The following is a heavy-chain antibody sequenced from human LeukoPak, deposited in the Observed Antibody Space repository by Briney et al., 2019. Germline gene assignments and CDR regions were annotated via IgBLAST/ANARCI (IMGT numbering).Heavy chain of an antibody. Sequence: GGSLRLSCAASGFTFSDYYMSWIRQAPGKGLEWISHISRGGSTIYYADSVKGRFTISRDNAKNSLYLQMDSLRVEDTAMHYCARALSGSSSGYYYYGMDVWGQGTTVTVSS. CDR2: ISRGGSTI. CDR3: ARALSGSSSGYYYYGMDV. CDR1: GFTFSDYY. D-gene: IGHD6-6*01. V-gene: IGHV3-11*01. J-gene: IGHJ6*02.